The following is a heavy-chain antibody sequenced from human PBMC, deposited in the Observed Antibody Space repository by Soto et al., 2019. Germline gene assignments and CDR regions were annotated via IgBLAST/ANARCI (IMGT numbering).Heavy chain of an antibody. CDR1: GVSISSDTSY. CDR2: IYHRGST. CDR3: ARYCSGGSCTMSYFDY. D-gene: IGHD2-15*01. Sequence: PSETLSVTCTVCGVSISSDTSYWSWVRQHPWNGLEWIGYIYHRGSTYYNPSLKSRITISLDASKNQLSLKLSSVTAADTAVYYCARYCSGGSCTMSYFDYWGQGILVTVSS. J-gene: IGHJ4*02. V-gene: IGHV4-31*03.